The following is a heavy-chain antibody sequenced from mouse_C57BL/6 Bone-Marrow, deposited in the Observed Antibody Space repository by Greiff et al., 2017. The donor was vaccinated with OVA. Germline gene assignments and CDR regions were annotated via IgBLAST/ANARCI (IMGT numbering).Heavy chain of an antibody. J-gene: IGHJ4*01. CDR3: ARDKGRRGYYAMDY. V-gene: IGHV5-16*01. D-gene: IGHD2-14*01. CDR1: GFTFSDYY. CDR2: INYDGSST. Sequence: EVQVVESEGGLVQPGSSMKLSCTASGFTFSDYYMAWVRQVPEKGLEWVANINYDGSSTYYLDSLKSRFIISRDNAKNILYLQMSSLKSEDTATYYCARDKGRRGYYAMDYWGQGTSVTVSS.